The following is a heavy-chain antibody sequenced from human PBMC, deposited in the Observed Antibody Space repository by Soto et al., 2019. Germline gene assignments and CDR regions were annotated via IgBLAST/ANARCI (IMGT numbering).Heavy chain of an antibody. CDR1: GGSISSYY. J-gene: IGHJ6*02. CDR2: IYYSGST. CDR3: ARRKLLWFGEARGYYYYGMDV. D-gene: IGHD3-10*01. Sequence: SETLSLTCTVSGGSISSYYWSWIRQPPGKGLEWIGYIYYSGSTNYNPSLKSRVTISVDTSKNQFSLKLSSVTAADTAVYYCARRKLLWFGEARGYYYYGMDVWGQGTTVTVS. V-gene: IGHV4-59*12.